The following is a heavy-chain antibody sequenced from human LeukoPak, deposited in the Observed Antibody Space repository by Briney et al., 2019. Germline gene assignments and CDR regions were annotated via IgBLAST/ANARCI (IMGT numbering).Heavy chain of an antibody. CDR3: AKDLRTSGSYPNWSDP. CDR2: ISGSGGST. CDR1: GFTFSSYA. Sequence: GGSLRLSCAASGFTFSSYAMSWVRQAPGKGLEWVSAISGSGGSTYYADSVKGRFTISRDNSKNTLYLQMNSLRAEDTAVYYCAKDLRTSGSYPNWSDPWGQGTLVTVSS. J-gene: IGHJ5*02. D-gene: IGHD1-26*01. V-gene: IGHV3-23*01.